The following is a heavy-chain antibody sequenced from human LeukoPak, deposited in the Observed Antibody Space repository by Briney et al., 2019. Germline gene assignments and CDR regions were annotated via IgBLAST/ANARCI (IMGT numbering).Heavy chain of an antibody. CDR1: GYTFTSYG. V-gene: IGHV1-18*01. D-gene: IGHD3-22*01. J-gene: IGHJ4*02. Sequence: ASVKVSCKASGYTFTSYGISWVRQAPGQGLEWMGWISAYNGNTNYAQKLQGRVTMTTDTSTSTAYMELRSLRSDDTAVYYCAREDPLYYYDSSGYSGTTDYWGQGTLVTVSS. CDR3: AREDPLYYYDSSGYSGTTDY. CDR2: ISAYNGNT.